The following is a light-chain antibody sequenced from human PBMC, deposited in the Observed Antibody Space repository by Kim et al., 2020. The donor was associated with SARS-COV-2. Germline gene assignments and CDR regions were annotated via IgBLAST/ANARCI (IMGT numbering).Light chain of an antibody. CDR3: SSYTTTGSLVV. CDR1: PSDIGGYDY. Sequence: SITNSHTETPSDIGGYDYVSWYQPHPGKAPTVMISDVSSRPSGVSVRFSGSKSGNTASLTISGLQAEDEADYYCSSYTTTGSLVVFGGGTQLTVL. V-gene: IGLV2-14*03. CDR2: DVS. J-gene: IGLJ2*01.